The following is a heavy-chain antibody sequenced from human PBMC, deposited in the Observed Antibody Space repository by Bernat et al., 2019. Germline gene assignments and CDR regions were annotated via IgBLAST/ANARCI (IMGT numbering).Heavy chain of an antibody. J-gene: IGHJ3*02. V-gene: IGHV5-51*01. Sequence: EVQLVQSGAEVKKPGESLKISCKGSGYSFTSYWIGWVRQMPGKGLEWMGIIYPGDSDTRYSPSFQGQVTISADKSISTAYLQWSSLKASDTAMYDCARGNGAVTTRVDAFDIWGQGTMVTVSS. CDR3: ARGNGAVTTRVDAFDI. CDR1: GYSFTSYW. D-gene: IGHD4-11*01. CDR2: IYPGDSDT.